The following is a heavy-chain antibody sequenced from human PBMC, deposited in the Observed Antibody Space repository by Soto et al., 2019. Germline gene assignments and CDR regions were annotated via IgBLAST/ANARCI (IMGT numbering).Heavy chain of an antibody. D-gene: IGHD1-1*01. CDR2: IWYDGSNK. V-gene: IGHV3-33*01. CDR1: GFTFSSYG. J-gene: IGHJ3*02. CDR3: ARDPFESWNDNWEAFDI. Sequence: GGSLSLSCAASGFTFSSYGMHWVRQAPGKGLEWVAVIWYDGSNKYYADSVKGRFTISRDNSKNTLYLQMNSLRAEDTAVYYCARDPFESWNDNWEAFDIWGQGTMVTVSS.